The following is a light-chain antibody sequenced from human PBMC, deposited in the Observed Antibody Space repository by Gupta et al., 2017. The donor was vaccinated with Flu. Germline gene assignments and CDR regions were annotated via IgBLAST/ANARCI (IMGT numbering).Light chain of an antibody. V-gene: IGLV2-14*03. CDR2: DCS. CDR3: SYYTNTHTIHCI. CDR1: SSDVGDYKN. Sequence: SALTQPASVSGSPGQSMTISCTGISSDVGDYKNVSWYQQHPTKDQTLRIVDCSYRPSGVSKRCSFSNSGDTDSPTISRLQAEDEADDDYSYYTNTHTIHCIFGGGTRITVL. J-gene: IGLJ2*01.